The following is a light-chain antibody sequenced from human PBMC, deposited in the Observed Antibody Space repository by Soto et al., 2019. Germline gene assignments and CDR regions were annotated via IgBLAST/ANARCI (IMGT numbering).Light chain of an antibody. Sequence: VLTQSPATLSLSPGESSTLSGGASQSVSSSYLAWYQQKPGLAPRLLIYDASSRATGIPDRVSGSGAGTDCTRTISRLEPEDFAVYDCQQYGSSPRTVGQGTKVDI. CDR1: QSVSSSY. V-gene: IGKV3D-20*01. CDR2: DAS. CDR3: QQYGSSPRT. J-gene: IGKJ1*01.